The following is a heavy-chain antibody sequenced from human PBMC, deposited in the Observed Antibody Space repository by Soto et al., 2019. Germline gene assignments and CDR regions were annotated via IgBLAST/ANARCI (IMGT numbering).Heavy chain of an antibody. CDR1: GYTFTNYG. CDR2: ISAYNGNT. V-gene: IGHV1-18*01. CDR3: AREGSGWSVPAEYFQH. J-gene: IGHJ1*01. D-gene: IGHD6-19*01. Sequence: GASVKVSCKASGYTFTNYGISWVRQAPGQGLEWMGWISAYNGNTNYAQKLQGRVTMTTDTSTSTAYMELRSLRSDDTAVYYCAREGSGWSVPAEYFQHCGQGTLVTVSS.